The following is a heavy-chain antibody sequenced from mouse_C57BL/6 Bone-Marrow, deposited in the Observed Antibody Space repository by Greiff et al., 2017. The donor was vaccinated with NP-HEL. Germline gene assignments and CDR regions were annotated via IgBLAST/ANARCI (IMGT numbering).Heavy chain of an antibody. CDR3: ARWGSGYGGYYFDY. D-gene: IGHD3-2*02. CDR2: INPSNGGT. V-gene: IGHV1-53*01. CDR1: GYTFTSYW. Sequence: VQLKQPGTELVKPGASVKLSCKASGYTFTSYWMHWVKQRPGQGLEWIGNINPSNGGTNYNEKFKSKATLTVDKSSSTAYMQLSSLTSEDSAVYYCARWGSGYGGYYFDYWGQGTTLTVSS. J-gene: IGHJ2*01.